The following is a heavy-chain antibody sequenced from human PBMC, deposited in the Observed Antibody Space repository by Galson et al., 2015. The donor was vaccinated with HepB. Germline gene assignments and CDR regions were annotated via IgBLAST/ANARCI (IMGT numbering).Heavy chain of an antibody. CDR1: GFTFSSYG. Sequence: SLRLSCAASGFTFSSYGMSWVRQAPGKGLEWVSTISGSGGNTYYADSVKGRFTISRDNSKNTLYLQMNSLRDEDTAVYYCAKFYGADLLWFGELWAWGQGTLVTVSS. CDR2: ISGSGGNT. V-gene: IGHV3-23*01. D-gene: IGHD3-10*01. J-gene: IGHJ4*02. CDR3: AKFYGADLLWFGELWA.